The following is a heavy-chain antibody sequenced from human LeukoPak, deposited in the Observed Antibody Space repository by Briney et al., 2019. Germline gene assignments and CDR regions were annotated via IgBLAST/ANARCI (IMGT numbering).Heavy chain of an antibody. CDR3: ARVDYDFWSGLISGNWFDP. CDR1: GGSFSGYY. V-gene: IGHV4-34*01. CDR2: INHSGST. Sequence: SETLSLTCAVYGGSFSGYYWSWIRQPPGKGLEWIGEINHSGSTNYNPSLKSRVTISVDTSKNQFSLKLSSVTAADTAVYYCARVDYDFWSGLISGNWFDPWGQGTLVTVSS. D-gene: IGHD3-3*01. J-gene: IGHJ5*02.